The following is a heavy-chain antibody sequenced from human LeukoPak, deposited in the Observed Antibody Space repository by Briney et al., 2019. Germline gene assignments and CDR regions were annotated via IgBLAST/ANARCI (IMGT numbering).Heavy chain of an antibody. CDR3: ARGRGSGGLGAFDI. J-gene: IGHJ3*02. CDR1: GGSISSYY. V-gene: IGHV4-59*01. D-gene: IGHD3-16*01. Sequence: SETLSLTCTVSGGSISSYYWSWIRQPPGKGLERIGYIYYSGSTNYNPSLKSRVTISVDTSKNQFSLKLSSVTAADTAVYYCARGRGSGGLGAFDIWGQGTMVTVSS. CDR2: IYYSGST.